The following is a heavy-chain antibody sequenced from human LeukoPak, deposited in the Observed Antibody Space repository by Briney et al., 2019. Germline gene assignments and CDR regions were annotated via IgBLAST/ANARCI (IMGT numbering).Heavy chain of an antibody. J-gene: IGHJ4*02. CDR2: MNPNSGNT. CDR1: GYTFTSYD. V-gene: IGHV1-8*01. Sequence: GASVQVSCKASGYTFTSYDINWVRQATGQGREWMGWMNPNSGNTGYAQKFHDRVTMTKNTSISTAYMELSSLRSEDTAVYYCARGQGQQPDLPDYWGQGTLVTVSS. D-gene: IGHD6-13*01. CDR3: ARGQGQQPDLPDY.